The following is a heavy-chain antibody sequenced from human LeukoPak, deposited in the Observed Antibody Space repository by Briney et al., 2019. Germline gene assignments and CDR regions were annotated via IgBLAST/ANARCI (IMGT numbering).Heavy chain of an antibody. J-gene: IGHJ6*02. V-gene: IGHV3-23*01. CDR1: GFTFSSYA. D-gene: IGHD2-15*01. CDR3: AKVQGWDYYYGMDV. CDR2: ISGSGGST. Sequence: AGGSLRLSCAASGFTFSSYAMSWVRQAPGKGLEWVSAISGSGGSTYYADSVKGRFTISRDNSKNTLYLQMNSLRAEDTAVYYCAKVQGWDYYYGMDVWGQGTTVTVSS.